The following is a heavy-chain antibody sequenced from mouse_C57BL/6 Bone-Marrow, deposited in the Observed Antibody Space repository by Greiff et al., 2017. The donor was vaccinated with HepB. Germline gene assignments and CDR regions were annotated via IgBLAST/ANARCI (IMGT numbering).Heavy chain of an antibody. CDR3: TRERPLVATRAMDY. Sequence: DVMLVESGEGLVKPGGSLKLSCAASGFTFSSYAMSWVRQTPEKRLEWVAYISSGGDYIYYADTVKGRFTISRDNARNTLYLQMSSLKSEDTAMYYCTRERPLVATRAMDYWGQGTSVTVSS. V-gene: IGHV5-9-1*02. J-gene: IGHJ4*01. D-gene: IGHD1-1*01. CDR1: GFTFSSYA. CDR2: ISSGGDYI.